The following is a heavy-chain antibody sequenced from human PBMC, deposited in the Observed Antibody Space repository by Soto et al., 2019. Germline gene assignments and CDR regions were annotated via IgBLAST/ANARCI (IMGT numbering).Heavy chain of an antibody. CDR2: IYYSGST. CDR1: GGSISSYY. V-gene: IGHV4-59*01. Sequence: SEPLSLTCTVSGGSISSYYWSWIRQPPGKGLEWIGYIYYSGSTNYNPSLKSRVTISVDTSKNQFSLKLSSVTAADTAVYYCARDYDSSGYYRYWGQGTLVTVS. CDR3: ARDYDSSGYYRY. D-gene: IGHD3-22*01. J-gene: IGHJ4*02.